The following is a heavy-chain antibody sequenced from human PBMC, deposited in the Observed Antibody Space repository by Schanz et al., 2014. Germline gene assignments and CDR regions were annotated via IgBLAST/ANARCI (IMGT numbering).Heavy chain of an antibody. J-gene: IGHJ3*02. CDR2: ISASGGTI. CDR3: ARKMKLGVYGGKGHDSLDI. CDR1: GFTFGDYA. Sequence: EVQLLESGGGLVQPGGSLRLSCAASGFTFGDYAMTWVRQIPGKGLEWVSAISASGGTIYYADSVKGRFTISRDNSKNTVYLQMNSLRAEDTAVYYCARKMKLGVYGGKGHDSLDIWGQGTMVTVSS. V-gene: IGHV3-23*01. D-gene: IGHD4-17*01.